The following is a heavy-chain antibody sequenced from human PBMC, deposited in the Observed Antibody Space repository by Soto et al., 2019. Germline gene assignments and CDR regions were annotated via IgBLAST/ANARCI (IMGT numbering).Heavy chain of an antibody. CDR2: IYTSGST. D-gene: IGHD6-19*01. V-gene: IGHV4-4*07. Sequence: QVQLQESGPGLVKPSETLSLTCTVSVGSISSYYWSWVRQPAGKGLEWIGHIYTSGSTKYNPSLKSRVTMSVDTSKNQFSLKLSSVTAADTALYYCARSSVAGPEYLQHWGQGTLVTVSS. CDR1: VGSISSYY. CDR3: ARSSVAGPEYLQH. J-gene: IGHJ1*01.